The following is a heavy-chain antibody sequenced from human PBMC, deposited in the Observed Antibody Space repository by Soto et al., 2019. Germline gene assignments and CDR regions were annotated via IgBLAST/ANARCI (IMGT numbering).Heavy chain of an antibody. D-gene: IGHD1-1*01. V-gene: IGHV4-59*03. J-gene: IGHJ6*03. Sequence: PSETLSLTCTVSGVSIRSYCWTWIRQPPGEGLEWIGCICNSGTTNYNPSLKSRVAISIYTQKNQFSLQLSSVTVADPAFYYFAGRGSIGVAPRRLMDACGKGTTVTVSS. CDR2: ICNSGTT. CDR1: GVSIRSYC. CDR3: AGRGSIGVAPRRLMDA.